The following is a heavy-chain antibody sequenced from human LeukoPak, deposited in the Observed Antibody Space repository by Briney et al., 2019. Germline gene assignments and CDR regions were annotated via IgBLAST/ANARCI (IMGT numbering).Heavy chain of an antibody. V-gene: IGHV1-2*02. D-gene: IGHD2-2*01. CDR2: INPHSGDT. CDR1: GYTLIGYY. Sequence: ASVKVSCKASGYTLIGYYMHWVRQAPGQGLEWMGWINPHSGDTKYAQNFQGRVTMTRDTSISTAYMELSRLRSDDTAVYYCVRDEAVAPAPLKGRDSWFDPWGRGTLVTVSS. J-gene: IGHJ5*02. CDR3: VRDEAVAPAPLKGRDSWFDP.